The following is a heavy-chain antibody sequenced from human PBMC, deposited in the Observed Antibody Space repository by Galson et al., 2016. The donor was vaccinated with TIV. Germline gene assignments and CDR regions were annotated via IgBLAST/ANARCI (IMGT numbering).Heavy chain of an antibody. J-gene: IGHJ6*02. CDR2: IDWDGDK. CDR3: ARKSGHYYGMDV. Sequence: PALVKPTQTLTLTCSFSGFSLRTSGMCVSWIRQPPGKALEWLARIDWDGDKYYNASLKTRVSISKDTSKHQVVLTMTNMDQVDPGTYYFARKSGHYYGMDVWGQGTTVTVSS. V-gene: IGHV2-70*11. CDR1: GFSLRTSGMC.